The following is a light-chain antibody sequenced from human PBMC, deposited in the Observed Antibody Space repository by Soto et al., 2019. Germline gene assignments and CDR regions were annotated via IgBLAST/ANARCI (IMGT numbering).Light chain of an antibody. J-gene: IGKJ1*01. Sequence: EIGLTLSPGTLSLSPGERATLSCRASQSVSIYLAWYQQKPGQAPRLLIYDASNRATGIPAKFSGSASGSDFTLTISSLQSEDVAIYYCQQYNNWPRTFGQGTKVDIK. CDR2: DAS. CDR1: QSVSIY. V-gene: IGKV3-11*01. CDR3: QQYNNWPRT.